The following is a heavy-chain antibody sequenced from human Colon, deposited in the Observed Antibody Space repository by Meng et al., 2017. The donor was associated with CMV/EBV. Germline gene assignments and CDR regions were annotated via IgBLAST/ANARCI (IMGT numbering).Heavy chain of an antibody. Sequence: EMVLVGAGGGLVQPGGSPGLACTAFGFTFSLYWMHWVRQAPGRGLEWVASIKWDGSEKYYVNSMKGRFTISRDNAKNSLYLQMNSLRPEDTAVYYCAAGEGWYFDLWGRGTLVTVSS. CDR3: AAGEGWYFDL. CDR2: IKWDGSEK. CDR1: GFTFSLYW. V-gene: IGHV3-7*02. J-gene: IGHJ2*01.